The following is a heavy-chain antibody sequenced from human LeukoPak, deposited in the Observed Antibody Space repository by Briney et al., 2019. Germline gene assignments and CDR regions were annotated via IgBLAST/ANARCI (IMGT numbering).Heavy chain of an antibody. V-gene: IGHV3-53*01. D-gene: IGHD6-25*01. CDR2: IYSGGST. Sequence: PGGSLRLSCAASGFAVSSNYMSWVRQAPGKGLEWVSVIYSGGSTYYADSVKGRFTISRDNSKNTLYLQMNSLRAEDTAVYYCARGGYLDAFDIWGQGTMVTVSS. CDR1: GFAVSSNY. CDR3: ARGGYLDAFDI. J-gene: IGHJ3*02.